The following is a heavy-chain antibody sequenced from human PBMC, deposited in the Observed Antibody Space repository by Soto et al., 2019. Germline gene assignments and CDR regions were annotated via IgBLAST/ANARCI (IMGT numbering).Heavy chain of an antibody. CDR3: AREAVDDAFDI. CDR2: ISTSGSTV. Sequence: GGSLRLSCAASGFTFSIYEMNWVRQAPGKGLGWVSYISTSGSTVYNADSVQGRFTISRDNAKNSLYLQMNSLRAEDTAVYYCAREAVDDAFDIWGQGTMVTVSS. V-gene: IGHV3-48*03. CDR1: GFTFSIYE. J-gene: IGHJ3*02.